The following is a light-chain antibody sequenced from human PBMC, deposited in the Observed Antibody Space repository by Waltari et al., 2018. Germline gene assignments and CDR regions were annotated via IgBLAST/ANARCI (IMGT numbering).Light chain of an antibody. Sequence: DIQMTQFPPSVSASVGDRVTITCQASQDINNDVNWFQQKPGKAPKFLIYGASTLGPGVPARFSGRGRGTDFTLTISSLQPEDFATYFCQHYDSLPITFGHGTRV. V-gene: IGKV1-33*01. J-gene: IGKJ5*01. CDR1: QDINND. CDR2: GAS. CDR3: QHYDSLPIT.